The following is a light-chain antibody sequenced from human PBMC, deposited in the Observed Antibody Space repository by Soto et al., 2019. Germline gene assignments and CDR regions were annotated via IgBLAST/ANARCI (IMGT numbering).Light chain of an antibody. Sequence: IQMTQSQSCPSASVGDRVTITCRASQGIRNDVGWYQQKPGKAPKLLIYAASSLQSGVPSRFSGSGSGTDFTLTISSLQPEDVASDDGQTYNSAPLTFGGGTKVDIK. J-gene: IGKJ4*01. CDR2: AAS. V-gene: IGKV1-27*01. CDR1: QGIRND. CDR3: QTYNSAPLT.